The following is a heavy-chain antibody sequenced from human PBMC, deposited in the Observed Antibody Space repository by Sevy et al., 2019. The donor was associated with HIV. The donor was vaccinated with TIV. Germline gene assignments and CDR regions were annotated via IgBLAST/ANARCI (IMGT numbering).Heavy chain of an antibody. D-gene: IGHD6-19*01. CDR2: INHSGST. J-gene: IGHJ5*02. V-gene: IGHV4-34*01. CDR3: ARGLTLKAVAGTKGWFDP. Sequence: SETLSLTCAVYGGSFSGYYWSWIRQPPGKGLEWIGEINHSGSTNYNPSLKSRVTISVDTSKNQFSLKLSSVTAADTAVYYCARGLTLKAVAGTKGWFDPWGQGTLVTVSS. CDR1: GGSFSGYY.